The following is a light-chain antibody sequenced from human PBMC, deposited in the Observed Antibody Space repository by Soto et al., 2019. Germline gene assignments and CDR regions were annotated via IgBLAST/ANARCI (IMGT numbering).Light chain of an antibody. CDR1: QSVSSD. CDR3: QQYHNRPLT. CDR2: GAS. Sequence: EIVLTQSPATLSVSPGERATLSCRASQSVSSDLAWYQQKPGQAPRLLIYGASTRATTIPARFSGSGSGTEFALTISSLQSEDFAVYYCQQYHNRPLTFGGGTKVEIK. V-gene: IGKV3-15*01. J-gene: IGKJ4*01.